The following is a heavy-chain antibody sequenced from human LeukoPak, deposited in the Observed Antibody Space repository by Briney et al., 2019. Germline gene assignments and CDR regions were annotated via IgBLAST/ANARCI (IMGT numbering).Heavy chain of an antibody. CDR3: AKATPGYFYYGMDV. CDR2: INPNPHSGGT. J-gene: IGHJ6*02. CDR1: GYTFTGYY. V-gene: IGHV1-2*02. Sequence: ASVKVSCTASGYTFTGYYIHWVRQAPGQGLEWMGWINPNPHSGGTNYAQKFRGRVAMTSDTSITTAYMDLSGLTSDDTAMYYCAKATPGYFYYGMDVWGQGTAVTVSS.